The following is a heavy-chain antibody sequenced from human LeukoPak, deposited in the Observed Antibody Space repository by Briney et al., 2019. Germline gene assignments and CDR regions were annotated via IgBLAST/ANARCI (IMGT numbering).Heavy chain of an antibody. J-gene: IGHJ6*03. CDR2: INTNTGNP. Sequence: EASVKVSCKASGYTFISYAMNWVRQAPGQGLEWMGWINTNTGNPTYAQGFTGRFVFSLDTSVSTAYLQISSLKAEDTAVYYCARDQSSSRSNYYYYMDVWGKGTTVTVS. D-gene: IGHD6-13*01. CDR1: GYTFISYA. CDR3: ARDQSSSRSNYYYYMDV. V-gene: IGHV7-4-1*02.